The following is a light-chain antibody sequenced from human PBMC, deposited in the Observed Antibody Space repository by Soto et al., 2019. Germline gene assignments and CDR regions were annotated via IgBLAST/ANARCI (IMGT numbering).Light chain of an antibody. Sequence: QSVLTQPPSVSGAPGQRVTISCTGSSSNIGAGYDVHWYQQLPGTAPKLLIYGNSNRPSGVPDRFSGSKSGTSASLAIPGLQAEDEAEYYCKSYASSLSGSVVFGGGTKLTVL. CDR3: KSYASSLSGSVV. CDR1: SSNIGAGYD. V-gene: IGLV1-40*01. J-gene: IGLJ2*01. CDR2: GNS.